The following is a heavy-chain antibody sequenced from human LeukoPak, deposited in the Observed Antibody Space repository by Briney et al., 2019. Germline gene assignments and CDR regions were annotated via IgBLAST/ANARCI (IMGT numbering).Heavy chain of an antibody. D-gene: IGHD3-16*01. Sequence: SETLSLTCAVYSGSLGGYYWSWIRQPPGKGLEWIGEIKPGGVTNYNPSVKSRVTISADTSKNQLSLNLNSATAADTAVYYCVRGVSGGVGDYWGQGTLVTVSS. CDR3: VRGVSGGVGDY. CDR2: IKPGGVT. CDR1: SGSLGGYY. V-gene: IGHV4-34*01. J-gene: IGHJ4*02.